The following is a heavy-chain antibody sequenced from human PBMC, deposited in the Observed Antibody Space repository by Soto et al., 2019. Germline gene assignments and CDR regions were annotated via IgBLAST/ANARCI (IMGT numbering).Heavy chain of an antibody. CDR2: IYPGDSDT. D-gene: IGHD3-9*01. CDR1: GYSVTSYW. CDR3: ARHSTYYDILTGRSWFDP. J-gene: IGHJ5*02. Sequence: PGESLKISCKGSGYSVTSYWIGWVRQMPGKGLEWMGIIYPGDSDTRYSPSFQGQVTISADKSISTAYLQWSSLKASDTAMYYCARHSTYYDILTGRSWFDPWAQGTLVTVSS. V-gene: IGHV5-51*01.